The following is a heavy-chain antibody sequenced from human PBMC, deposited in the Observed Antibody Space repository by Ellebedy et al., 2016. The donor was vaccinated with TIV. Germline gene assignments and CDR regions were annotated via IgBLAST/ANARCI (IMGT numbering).Heavy chain of an antibody. Sequence: GGSLRLXXKGSGYSFTSYWIGWVRQMPGKGLEWMGIIYPGDSDTRYSPSFQGQVTISVDKSISTAYLQWSSLKASDTAMYYCARLPSGYERESDYWGQGTLVTVSS. V-gene: IGHV5-51*01. CDR2: IYPGDSDT. D-gene: IGHD5-12*01. CDR3: ARLPSGYERESDY. J-gene: IGHJ4*02. CDR1: GYSFTSYW.